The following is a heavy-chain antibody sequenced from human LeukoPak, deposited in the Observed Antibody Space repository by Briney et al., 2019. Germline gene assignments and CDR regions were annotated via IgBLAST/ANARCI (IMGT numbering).Heavy chain of an antibody. Sequence: PSETLSLTCTVSGGSIDTYYWTWIRQPPGKGLEYIAYIYYTGSTDYNPSFKSRLRMSLDTSKNQFSLVLNSVTAADTAVYYCARGRYGGGWYDYWGQGTLVTVSS. J-gene: IGHJ4*02. CDR1: GGSIDTYY. CDR2: IYYTGST. D-gene: IGHD6-19*01. V-gene: IGHV4-59*01. CDR3: ARGRYGGGWYDY.